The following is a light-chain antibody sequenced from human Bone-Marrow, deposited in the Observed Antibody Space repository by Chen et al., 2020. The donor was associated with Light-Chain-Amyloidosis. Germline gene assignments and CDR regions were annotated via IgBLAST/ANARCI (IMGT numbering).Light chain of an antibody. CDR3: QQYYSVPFT. J-gene: IGKJ3*01. CDR1: KNLFYHSNNKDY. Sequence: DIVMTQSHDSLALSLGERATSTCKSSKNLFYHSNNKDYLAWYQQKAGQPPKLLIKWASSRNSGVPDRVSGSGSGTDLTLTISSLQSEDVAVYYCQQYYSVPFTFGPGTKVEIK. V-gene: IGKV4-1*01. CDR2: WAS.